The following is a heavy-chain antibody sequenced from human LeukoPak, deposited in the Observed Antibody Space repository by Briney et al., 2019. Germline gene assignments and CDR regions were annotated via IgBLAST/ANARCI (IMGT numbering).Heavy chain of an antibody. CDR2: ISGSGGST. CDR1: GFTFSSYA. D-gene: IGHD3-3*01. Sequence: GGSLRLSCAASGFTFSSYAMSWVRQAPGKGLEWLSAISGSGGSTYYADSVKGRFTISGDNSKNTLYLQMNSLRAEDTAVYYCAKEYYDFWSGYYYWGQGTLVTVSS. J-gene: IGHJ4*02. CDR3: AKEYYDFWSGYYY. V-gene: IGHV3-23*01.